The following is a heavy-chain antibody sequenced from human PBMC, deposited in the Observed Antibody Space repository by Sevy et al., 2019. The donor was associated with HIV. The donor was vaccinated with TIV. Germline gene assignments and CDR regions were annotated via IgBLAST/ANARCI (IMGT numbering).Heavy chain of an antibody. V-gene: IGHV1-69*06. CDR1: GGTFSSYA. Sequence: ASVKVSCKASGGTFSSYAISWVRQAPGQGLEWMGGIIPIFGTANYPQKFQGRVTITADKSTSTAYMELSSLRSEDTAVYYCAREVAVVVVAATRVNWFDPWGQGTLVTVSS. J-gene: IGHJ5*02. D-gene: IGHD2-15*01. CDR2: IIPIFGTA. CDR3: AREVAVVVVAATRVNWFDP.